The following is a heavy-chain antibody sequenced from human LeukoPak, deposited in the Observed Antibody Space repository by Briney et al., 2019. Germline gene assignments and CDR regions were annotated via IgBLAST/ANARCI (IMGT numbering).Heavy chain of an antibody. CDR3: ARDEYYYDSSGYSDY. CDR1: GYTFTSYD. J-gene: IGHJ4*02. D-gene: IGHD3-22*01. CDR2: INPNSGGT. Sequence: ASVKVSCKASGYTFTSYDINWVRQATGQGLEWMGWINPNSGGTNYAQKFQGRVTMTRDTSISTAYMELSRLRSDDTAVYYCARDEYYYDSSGYSDYWGQGTLVTVSS. V-gene: IGHV1-2*02.